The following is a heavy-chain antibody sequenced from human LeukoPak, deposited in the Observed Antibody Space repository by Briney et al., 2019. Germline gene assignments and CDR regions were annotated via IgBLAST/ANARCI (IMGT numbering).Heavy chain of an antibody. CDR1: GFTFSNYS. Sequence: GGSLRLTCAASGFTFSNYSMNWVRQAPGKGLEWVSAISGSGGSTYYADSVKGRFTISRDNSKNTLYLQMNSLRAEDTAVYYCAKGGSGSYAEYDAFDIWGQGTMVTVSS. CDR3: AKGGSGSYAEYDAFDI. V-gene: IGHV3-23*01. CDR2: ISGSGGST. D-gene: IGHD1-26*01. J-gene: IGHJ3*02.